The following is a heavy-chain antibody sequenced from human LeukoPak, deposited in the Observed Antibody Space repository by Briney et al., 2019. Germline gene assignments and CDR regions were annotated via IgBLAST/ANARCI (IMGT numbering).Heavy chain of an antibody. V-gene: IGHV1-46*01. CDR1: GYTFTSYY. CDR3: ARGLGGYSSADYYYGMDV. Sequence: ASVKVSCKASGYTFTSYYMHWVRQAPGQGLEWMGIINPSGGSTGYAQKFQGRVTMTRDTSTSTVYMELSSLRSEDTAVYYCARGLGGYSSADYYYGMDVWGQGTTVTVSS. CDR2: INPSGGST. D-gene: IGHD5-18*01. J-gene: IGHJ6*02.